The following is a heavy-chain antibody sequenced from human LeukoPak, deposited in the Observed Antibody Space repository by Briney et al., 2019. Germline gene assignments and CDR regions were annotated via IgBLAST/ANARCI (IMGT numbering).Heavy chain of an antibody. J-gene: IGHJ4*02. V-gene: IGHV1-69*13. Sequence: SVKVSCKASGGTFSSYAISWVRQAPGQGLEWMGGIIPIFGTANYAQKFQGRVTITADESTSTAYMELSSLRSEDTAVCYCAREPHQDYYDSSGYYTYYFDYWGQGTLVTVSS. CDR3: AREPHQDYYDSSGYYTYYFDY. D-gene: IGHD3-22*01. CDR2: IIPIFGTA. CDR1: GGTFSSYA.